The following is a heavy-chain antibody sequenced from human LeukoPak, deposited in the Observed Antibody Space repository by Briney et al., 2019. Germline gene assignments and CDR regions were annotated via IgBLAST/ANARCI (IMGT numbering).Heavy chain of an antibody. J-gene: IGHJ4*02. V-gene: IGHV4-59*01. Sequence: SETQSLTCTVCGGSISNYYWRWLRQPRGKGRVWIWYIYYSGTTNYNPSLKSRLTISLDTSKNQFFLKLTSVTAADTAVYYCAGDRLWRFNHWGQGTLITVSS. CDR2: IYYSGTT. CDR1: GGSISNYY. CDR3: AGDRLWRFNH. D-gene: IGHD3-3*01.